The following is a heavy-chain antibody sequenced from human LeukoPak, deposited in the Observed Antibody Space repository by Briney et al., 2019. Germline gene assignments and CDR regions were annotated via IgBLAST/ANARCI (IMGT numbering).Heavy chain of an antibody. V-gene: IGHV4-30-2*01. J-gene: IGHJ4*02. D-gene: IGHD5-24*01. CDR1: GGSISSGGYS. Sequence: SQTLSLTCAVSGGSISSGGYSWSWIRQPPGKGLEWIGYIYHSGSTYCNPSLKSRVTISVDRSKNQFSLKLSSVTAADTAVYYCARGSGRWLQLGLHFDYWGQGTLVTVSS. CDR3: ARGSGRWLQLGLHFDY. CDR2: IYHSGST.